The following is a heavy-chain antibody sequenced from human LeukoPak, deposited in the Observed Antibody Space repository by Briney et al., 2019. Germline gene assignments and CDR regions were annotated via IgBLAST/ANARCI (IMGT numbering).Heavy chain of an antibody. CDR3: ARAFGNQLPPNGAFDY. J-gene: IGHJ4*02. CDR1: GGSISSSSYY. V-gene: IGHV4-39*07. D-gene: IGHD2-2*01. CDR2: IYYSGST. Sequence: PSETLSLTCTVSGGSISSSSYYWGWIRQPPGKGLEWIGSIYYSGSTYYNPSLKSRVTISVDTSKNQFSLKLSSVTAADTAVYYCARAFGNQLPPNGAFDYWGQGTLVTVSS.